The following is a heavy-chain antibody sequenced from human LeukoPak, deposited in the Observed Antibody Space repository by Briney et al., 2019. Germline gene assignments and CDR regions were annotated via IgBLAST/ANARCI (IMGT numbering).Heavy chain of an antibody. CDR1: GGSISPDN. CDR3: ARSERYSSGWYFYFDY. CDR2: IYNSGTT. J-gene: IGHJ4*02. V-gene: IGHV4-59*01. Sequence: SETLSLTCTVSGGSISPDNWTWIRQPPGKGLEYIGYIYNSGTTNYNPSLRSRVTMSVDTSKNQFSLRLSSVTAADTAVYYCARSERYSSGWYFYFDYWGQGTLVTVSS. D-gene: IGHD6-19*01.